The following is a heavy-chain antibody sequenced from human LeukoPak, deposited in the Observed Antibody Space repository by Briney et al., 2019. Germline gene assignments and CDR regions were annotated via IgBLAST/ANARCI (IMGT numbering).Heavy chain of an antibody. CDR1: GFSFSVYW. D-gene: IGHD6-13*01. V-gene: IGHV3-9*01. CDR3: AKGEDSSSWYSFDY. CDR2: LSWNSGSI. J-gene: IGHJ4*02. Sequence: GGSLRLSCAASGFSFSVYWMHWVRQAPGKGLEWVSGLSWNSGSIGYADSVKGRFTISRDNAKNSLYLQMNSLRVEDTALYYCAKGEDSSSWYSFDYWGQGTLVTVSS.